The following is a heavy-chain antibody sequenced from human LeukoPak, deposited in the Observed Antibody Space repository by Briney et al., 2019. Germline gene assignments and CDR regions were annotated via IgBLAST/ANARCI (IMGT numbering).Heavy chain of an antibody. CDR1: GYSFTSYW. J-gene: IGHJ3*01. V-gene: IGHV5-51*01. Sequence: GESLKISCKGYGYSFTSYWIAWVRQMPGKGLEWVGIIYPRDSDSRYSPSFQGQVTISVDKPTSTAYLQWSGLKASDTAVYYCARRGYCSGGNCFSSAFDVWGQGTMVTVSS. D-gene: IGHD2-15*01. CDR2: IYPRDSDS. CDR3: ARRGYCSGGNCFSSAFDV.